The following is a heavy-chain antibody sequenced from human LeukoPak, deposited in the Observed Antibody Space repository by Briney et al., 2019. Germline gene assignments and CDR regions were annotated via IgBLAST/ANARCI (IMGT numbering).Heavy chain of an antibody. Sequence: SETLSLTCAVYGGSFSGYYWSWIRQPPGKGLEWIGEINHSGSTNYNPSLKSRVTISVDTSKNQFSLKLSSVTAADTAVCYCARGAPGAAKLKYYFDYWGQGTLVTVSS. CDR3: ARGAPGAAKLKYYFDY. D-gene: IGHD1-26*01. CDR2: INHSGST. V-gene: IGHV4-34*01. J-gene: IGHJ4*02. CDR1: GGSFSGYY.